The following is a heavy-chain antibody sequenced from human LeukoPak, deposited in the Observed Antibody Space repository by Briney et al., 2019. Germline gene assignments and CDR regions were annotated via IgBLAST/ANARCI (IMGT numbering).Heavy chain of an antibody. Sequence: ASVKVSCKASGGTFSSYAISWVRQAPGQGLEWMGGIIPIFGTANYAQKFQGRVTITTDESTSTAYMELSSLRSEDTAVYYCASAALVSGYTYVYDYDHWGQGTLVTVSS. D-gene: IGHD5-18*01. J-gene: IGHJ4*02. CDR1: GGTFSSYA. V-gene: IGHV1-69*05. CDR3: ASAALVSGYTYVYDYDH. CDR2: IIPIFGTA.